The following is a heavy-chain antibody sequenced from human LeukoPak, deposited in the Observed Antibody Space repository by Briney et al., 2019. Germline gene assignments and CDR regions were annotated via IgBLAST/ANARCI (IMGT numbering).Heavy chain of an antibody. Sequence: GGSLRLSCAASGFTFDDCAMHWVRQTPGKGLEWVSGINWNSGSIGYADSVKGRFTISRDNAKNSLYLQMNSLRPEDTALYYCAKDKGSGWSGIDYWGQGILVTVSS. J-gene: IGHJ4*02. CDR1: GFTFDDCA. V-gene: IGHV3-9*01. CDR2: INWNSGSI. D-gene: IGHD6-19*01. CDR3: AKDKGSGWSGIDY.